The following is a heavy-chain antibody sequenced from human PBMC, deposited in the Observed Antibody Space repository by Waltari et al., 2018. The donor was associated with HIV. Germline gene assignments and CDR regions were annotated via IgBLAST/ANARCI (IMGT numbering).Heavy chain of an antibody. CDR1: GYTLTSSD. V-gene: IGHV1-8*01. Sequence: QVQLVQSGAEVTKPGASVKVACKTSGYTLTSSDITWVRHPSLLWLEWMGWMNPNSGNTGYAQKFQGRVTMTRNTSISTAYMELSSLRSEDTAVYYCARRSFFLGSPPYYYGMDVWGQGTTVTVSS. J-gene: IGHJ6*02. CDR3: ARRSFFLGSPPYYYGMDV. CDR2: MNPNSGNT. D-gene: IGHD3-3*01.